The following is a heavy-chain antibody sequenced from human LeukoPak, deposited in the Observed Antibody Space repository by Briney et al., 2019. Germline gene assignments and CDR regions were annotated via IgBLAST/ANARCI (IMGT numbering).Heavy chain of an antibody. CDR1: GYTFTSYT. CDR3: ARGGSLDY. V-gene: IGHV1-3*01. J-gene: IGHJ4*02. D-gene: IGHD6-13*01. Sequence: ASVKVSCKASGYTFTSYTMHWVRQAPGQRLEWMGWINAGNGNTKSSQKFQGRVTITRDTSATTAYMELSSLRPEDTAVYYCARGGSLDYWGQGTLVTVSS. CDR2: INAGNGNT.